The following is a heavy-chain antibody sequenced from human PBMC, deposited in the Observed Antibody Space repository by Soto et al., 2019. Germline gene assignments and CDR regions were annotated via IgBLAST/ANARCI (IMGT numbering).Heavy chain of an antibody. J-gene: IGHJ6*01. Sequence: QVQLQESGPGLVKPSETLSLTCTVSGGSISSYYWSWIRQPPGKGLEWIGYIYYSGSTNYNPSLKSRVTLPGDTAKNQSPRKLSSVTAADGAVYYWARGGYYYGRDVWGQGTTVTLSS. V-gene: IGHV4-59*01. CDR1: GGSISSYY. CDR2: IYYSGST. CDR3: ARGGYYYGRDV.